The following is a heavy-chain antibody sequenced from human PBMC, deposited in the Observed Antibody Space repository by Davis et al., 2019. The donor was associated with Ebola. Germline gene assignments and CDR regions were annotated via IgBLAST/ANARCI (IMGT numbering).Heavy chain of an antibody. Sequence: SETLSLTCTVSGGSISSYYWSWIRQPPGKGLEWIGYIYYSGSTHYNPSLKSRVTISVDTSKNQFSLKLSSVTAADTAVYYCARGRNWNELLYYYYGMDVWGQGTTVTVSS. V-gene: IGHV4-59*01. J-gene: IGHJ6*02. D-gene: IGHD1-1*01. CDR1: GGSISSYY. CDR3: ARGRNWNELLYYYYGMDV. CDR2: IYYSGST.